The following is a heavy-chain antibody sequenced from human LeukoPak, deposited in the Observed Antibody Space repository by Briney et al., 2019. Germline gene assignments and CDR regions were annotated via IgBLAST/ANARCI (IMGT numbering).Heavy chain of an antibody. CDR1: GGSISSYY. Sequence: KPSETLSLTCTVSGGSISSYYWSWIRQPPGKGLEWIGYIYYSGSTNYNPSLKSRVTISVDTSKNQFSLKLSSVTAADTAVYYCARGDLFDYWGQGTLVTVSS. CDR2: IYYSGST. J-gene: IGHJ4*02. V-gene: IGHV4-59*01. CDR3: ARGDLFDY.